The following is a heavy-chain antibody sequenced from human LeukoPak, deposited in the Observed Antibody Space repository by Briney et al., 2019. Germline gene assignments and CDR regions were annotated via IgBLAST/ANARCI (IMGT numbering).Heavy chain of an antibody. CDR2: INTDGSST. CDR3: ARDPSSSSSVGGYLDY. V-gene: IGHV3-74*01. J-gene: IGHJ4*02. CDR1: GFTFSSYW. D-gene: IGHD6-6*01. Sequence: GGSLRLSCAASGFTFSSYWIHWVRQAPGKGLVWVSRINTDGSSTSYADSVKGRFTISRDNAKNTLYLQMNSLRAEDTAVYYCARDPSSSSSVGGYLDYWGQGTLVTVSS.